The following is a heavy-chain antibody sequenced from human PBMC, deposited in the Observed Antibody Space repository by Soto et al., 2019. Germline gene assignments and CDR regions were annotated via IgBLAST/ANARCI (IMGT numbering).Heavy chain of an antibody. CDR3: ARAEFSTGPAFYGASRDFDY. Sequence: QVQLQESGPGLVKPSQTLSLTCAVSGDSISSGNYYWSWIRQPPGKGLEWIGFIYYSGSTYYNPSLKSRVTISVDPSKNQFSLKLSSVTAADTAVYYCARAEFSTGPAFYGASRDFDYWGQGTLVTVPS. CDR2: IYYSGST. D-gene: IGHD4-17*01. V-gene: IGHV4-30-4*01. CDR1: GDSISSGNYY. J-gene: IGHJ4*02.